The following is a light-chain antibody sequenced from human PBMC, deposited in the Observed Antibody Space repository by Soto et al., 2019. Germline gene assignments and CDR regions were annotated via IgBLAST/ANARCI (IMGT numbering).Light chain of an antibody. V-gene: IGKV3-15*01. CDR1: QSVSSN. Sequence: EIVMTQSPATLSVSPGERATLSCMASQSVSSNLAWYQQKPGQAPRLLIYGASTRATGIPARFSGSGSGTEFILTISSLQSEDFAVYYCQQYNNWPFTFGPGTKVDIK. CDR2: GAS. CDR3: QQYNNWPFT. J-gene: IGKJ3*01.